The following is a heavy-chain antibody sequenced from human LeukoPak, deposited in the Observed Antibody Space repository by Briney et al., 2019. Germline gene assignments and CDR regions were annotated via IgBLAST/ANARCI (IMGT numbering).Heavy chain of an antibody. CDR1: GSTVSSNY. CDR3: ARPSITIFGDYYYGMDV. V-gene: IGHV3-66*04. CDR2: IYSGAST. Sequence: PGGSLRLSCAASGSTVSSNYMSWVRQAPGKGLEWVSVIYSGASTYYADSVKGRFTISRDNSKNTLYLQMNSLRAEDTAVYYCARPSITIFGDYYYGMDVWGQGTTVTVSS. D-gene: IGHD3-3*01. J-gene: IGHJ6*02.